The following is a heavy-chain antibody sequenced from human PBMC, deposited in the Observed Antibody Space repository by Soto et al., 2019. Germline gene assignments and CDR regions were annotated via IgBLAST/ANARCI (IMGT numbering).Heavy chain of an antibody. D-gene: IGHD6-13*01. CDR1: GGSISSSHW. Sequence: PSETLSLTCAVSGGSISSSHWWNWVRQSPGKRLEWIGEIQHSGSTNYNPSLQSRVTISVDKSKNHFFLNLNSVTAAHTAMYFWARSWQHLARDYFEYSGRGSFVTVHS. CDR2: IQHSGST. CDR3: ARSWQHLARDYFEY. V-gene: IGHV4-4*02. J-gene: IGHJ4*02.